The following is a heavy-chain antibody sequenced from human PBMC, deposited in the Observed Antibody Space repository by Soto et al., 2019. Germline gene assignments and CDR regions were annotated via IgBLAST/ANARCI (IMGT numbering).Heavy chain of an antibody. CDR2: IYHSGST. V-gene: IGHV4-4*02. J-gene: IGHJ4*02. CDR1: SGSISSSNW. CDR3: ARDRVAGTRGFSFVEND. D-gene: IGHD6-19*01. Sequence: SETLSLTCAVSSGSISSSNWWSWVRQPPGKGLEWIGEIYHSGSTNYNPSLKSRVTISVDKSKNQFSLKLSSVTAADTAVYYCARDRVAGTRGFSFVENDWGQGTLVTVSS.